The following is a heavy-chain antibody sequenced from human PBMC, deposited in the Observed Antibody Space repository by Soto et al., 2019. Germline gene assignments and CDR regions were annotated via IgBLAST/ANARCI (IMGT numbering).Heavy chain of an antibody. V-gene: IGHV4-59*01. D-gene: IGHD6-13*01. CDR3: ARDSIAAAGQNWFDP. CDR2: IYYSGST. CDR1: GGSISSYY. J-gene: IGHJ5*02. Sequence: SETLSLTCAVSGGSISSYYWSWIRQLPGKGLEWIGYIYYSGSTNYNPSLKSRVTISVDTSKNQFSLKLSSVTAADTAVYYCARDSIAAAGQNWFDPCGQGTLVTVSS.